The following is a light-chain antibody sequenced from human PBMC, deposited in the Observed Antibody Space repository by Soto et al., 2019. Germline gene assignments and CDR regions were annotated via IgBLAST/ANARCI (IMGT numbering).Light chain of an antibody. CDR2: KAS. Sequence: DIQMTQSPSTLSGSVGDRVTITFRASQSISSWLAWYQQKPGKAPKLLIYKASSLESGVPSRFSGSGSGTEFTLTISSLQPDDFATYYCQQYNSYLWTFGQGTKVDNK. J-gene: IGKJ1*01. V-gene: IGKV1-5*03. CDR3: QQYNSYLWT. CDR1: QSISSW.